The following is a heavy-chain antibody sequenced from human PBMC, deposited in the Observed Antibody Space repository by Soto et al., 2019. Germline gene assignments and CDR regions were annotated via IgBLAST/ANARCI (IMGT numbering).Heavy chain of an antibody. Sequence: GGSRLSCAASGFTFSSYWMSWVRQAPGKGLEWVVNIKQDGSERYYMDSVRGRFTASRDNAKNSLYLQMNSLRAEDTAVYFCARVAYSYGWIYDYWGQGSLVTVSS. CDR3: ARVAYSYGWIYDY. V-gene: IGHV3-7*01. D-gene: IGHD6-19*01. CDR1: GFTFSSYW. J-gene: IGHJ4*01. CDR2: IKQDGSER.